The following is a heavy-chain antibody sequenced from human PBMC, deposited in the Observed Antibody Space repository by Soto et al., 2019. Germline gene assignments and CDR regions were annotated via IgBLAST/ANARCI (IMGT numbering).Heavy chain of an antibody. CDR3: ARDRLHTSSSITFDY. Sequence: QVQLVQSGAEVKKPGASVKVSCKASGYTFTTYAISWVRQAPGQGLEWMGWISTYSGKTDYAQSHPGRVTMTTDTSTNTAYMELRSLRSDDTAVYYCARDRLHTSSSITFDYWGQGALVTVSS. CDR1: GYTFTTYA. J-gene: IGHJ4*02. V-gene: IGHV1-18*01. D-gene: IGHD6-6*01. CDR2: ISTYSGKT.